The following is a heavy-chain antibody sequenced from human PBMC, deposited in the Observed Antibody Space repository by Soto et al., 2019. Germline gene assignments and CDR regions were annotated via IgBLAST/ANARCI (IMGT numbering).Heavy chain of an antibody. CDR1: GFRFSGYG. V-gene: IGHV3-30*18. J-gene: IGHJ5*02. CDR2: ISDDGSNK. Sequence: GGSLRLSCAASGFRFSGYGMHWVRQAPGKGLEWLAAISDDGSNKYYGDSVKGRFTISRDNSKNTLYLQINSLRAEDTAVYYCAKDSECEHNKGWPQGSWGKGTQVNVAA. CDR3: AKDSECEHNKGWPQGS. D-gene: IGHD6-19*01.